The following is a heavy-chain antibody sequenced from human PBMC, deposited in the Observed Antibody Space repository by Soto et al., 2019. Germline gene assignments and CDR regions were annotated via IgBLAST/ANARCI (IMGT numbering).Heavy chain of an antibody. V-gene: IGHV1-3*01. Sequence: ASVKVSCKASGYTFPSSAMHWVRQAPGQRLEWMGWINAGNGNTKYSQKFQGRVTITRDTSASTAYMELSSLRSEDTAVYYCARGGIFDSSGYYYFSAFDIWGQGTMVTVSS. CDR2: INAGNGNT. D-gene: IGHD3-22*01. J-gene: IGHJ3*02. CDR1: GYTFPSSA. CDR3: ARGGIFDSSGYYYFSAFDI.